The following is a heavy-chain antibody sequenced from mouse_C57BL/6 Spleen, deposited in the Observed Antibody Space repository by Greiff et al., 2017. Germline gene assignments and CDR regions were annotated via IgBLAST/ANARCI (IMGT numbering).Heavy chain of an antibody. CDR2: INPSTGGT. CDR3: ARRLYYGNYYGY. D-gene: IGHD2-1*01. Sequence: VQLKQSGPELVKPGASVKISCKASGYSFTGYYMNWVKQSPEKSLEWIGEINPSTGGTTYNQKFKAKATLTVDKSSSTAYMQLKSLTSEDSAVYYCARRLYYGNYYGYWGQGTTLTVSS. V-gene: IGHV1-42*01. J-gene: IGHJ2*01. CDR1: GYSFTGYY.